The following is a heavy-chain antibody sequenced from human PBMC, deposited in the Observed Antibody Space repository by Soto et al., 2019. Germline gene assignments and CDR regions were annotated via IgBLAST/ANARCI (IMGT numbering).Heavy chain of an antibody. D-gene: IGHD4-17*01. V-gene: IGHV4-39*01. Sequence: QLQESGPGLVKPSETLSLTCTVSGGSISSSSYYWAWIRQPPGKGLEWIGSIFYTGTTYYKAPLNSRLTMSVDTSKNQFSLKLSSLTAADTAVYYCARHYNGDYVFDFWGQGTLVTVSS. J-gene: IGHJ4*02. CDR1: GGSISSSSYY. CDR2: IFYTGTT. CDR3: ARHYNGDYVFDF.